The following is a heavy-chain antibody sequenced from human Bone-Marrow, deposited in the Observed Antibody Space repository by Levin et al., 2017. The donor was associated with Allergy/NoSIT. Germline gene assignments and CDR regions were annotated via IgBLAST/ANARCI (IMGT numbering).Heavy chain of an antibody. CDR3: ARDYSNRSEYYFDY. V-gene: IGHV3-33*01. CDR1: GFTFSSYG. Sequence: LSLTCAASGFTFSSYGMHWVRQAPGKGLEWVAVIWYDGSNKYYADSVKGRFTISRDNSKNTLYLQMNSLRAEDTAVYYCARDYSNRSEYYFDYWGQGTLVTVSS. D-gene: IGHD6-13*01. CDR2: IWYDGSNK. J-gene: IGHJ4*02.